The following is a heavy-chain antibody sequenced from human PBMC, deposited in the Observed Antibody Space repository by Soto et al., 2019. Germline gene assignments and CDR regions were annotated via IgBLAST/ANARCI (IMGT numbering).Heavy chain of an antibody. V-gene: IGHV4-34*01. D-gene: IGHD5-12*01. Sequence: PSGTLSLTCAVYGGSFSGYYWSWIRQPPGKGLEWIGEINHSGSTNYNPSLKSRVTISVDTSKNQFSLKLSYVTAADTAVYYCARGRHSGYDSGKHFDYWGQGTLVTVS. J-gene: IGHJ4*02. CDR2: INHSGST. CDR3: ARGRHSGYDSGKHFDY. CDR1: GGSFSGYY.